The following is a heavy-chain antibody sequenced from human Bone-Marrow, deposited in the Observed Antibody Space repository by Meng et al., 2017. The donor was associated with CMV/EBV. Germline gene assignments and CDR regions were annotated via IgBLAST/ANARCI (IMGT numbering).Heavy chain of an antibody. CDR2: INSDGSTT. D-gene: IGHD3-22*01. J-gene: IGHJ3*02. CDR1: GFSLSTYW. V-gene: IGHV3-74*01. CDR3: ARDSYYDSSGYYDAYDI. Sequence: GESLKISCAASGFSLSTYWMHWVRQAPGKGLVWVSRINSDGSTTNYADSVKGRFTISRDNAKNTLYLQMNSLRAEDTAMYYCARDSYYDSSGYYDAYDIWGQGTMVTVSS.